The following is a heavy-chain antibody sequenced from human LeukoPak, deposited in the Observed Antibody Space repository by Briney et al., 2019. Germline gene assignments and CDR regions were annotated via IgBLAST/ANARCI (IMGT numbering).Heavy chain of an antibody. CDR2: ISGSGGST. D-gene: IGHD3-3*01. V-gene: IGHV3-23*01. J-gene: IGHJ4*02. CDR3: ARVTDYDFWSGYSPYYFDY. Sequence: GGSLRLSCAASGFTFSSYAMSWVRQAPGKGLEWVSAISGSGGSTYYADSVKGRFTISRDNSKNTLYLQMNSLRAEDTAVYYCARVTDYDFWSGYSPYYFDYWGQGTLVTVSS. CDR1: GFTFSSYA.